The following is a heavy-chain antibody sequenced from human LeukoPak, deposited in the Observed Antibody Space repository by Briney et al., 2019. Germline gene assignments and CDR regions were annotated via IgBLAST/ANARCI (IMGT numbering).Heavy chain of an antibody. D-gene: IGHD3-9*01. Sequence: PSETLSLTCAVYGGSFSGYYWSWIRQPPGKGLEWIGEINHSGSTNYNPSLKSRVTIPVDTSKNQLSLKLSSVTAADTAVYYCARLKSRLAAIDIWGQGTMVTVSS. CDR3: ARLKSRLAAIDI. CDR1: GGSFSGYY. V-gene: IGHV4-34*01. CDR2: INHSGST. J-gene: IGHJ3*02.